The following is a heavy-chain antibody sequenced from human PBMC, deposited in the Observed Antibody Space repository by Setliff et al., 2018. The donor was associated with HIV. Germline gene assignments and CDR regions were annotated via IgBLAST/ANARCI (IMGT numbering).Heavy chain of an antibody. CDR2: VYHSGTT. CDR3: ARGWGAGSYSRPSWFDP. Sequence: SETLSLTCAVSGYSISTAYYWGWIRQPPGKGLEWIGSVYHSGTTYYNPSLKSRVTISVDMSNNQFSLKMGSLPAADTAVYYCARGWGAGSYSRPSWFDPWGQGTLVTVSS. V-gene: IGHV4-38-2*01. D-gene: IGHD3-10*01. CDR1: GYSISTAYY. J-gene: IGHJ5*02.